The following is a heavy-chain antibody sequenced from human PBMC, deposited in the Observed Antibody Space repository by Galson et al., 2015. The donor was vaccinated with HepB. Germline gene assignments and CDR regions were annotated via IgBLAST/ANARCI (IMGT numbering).Heavy chain of an antibody. CDR3: AGQYDTSGYYPY. CDR1: GGTFSTYT. Sequence: SVKVSCKASGGTFSTYTLSWVRQAPGEGLEWMGGIITIFGSANYAQKFQGGVTITADESTSTTYMELRRLRSEDTAVYYCAGQYDTSGYYPYWGQGTLVTVSS. D-gene: IGHD3-22*01. V-gene: IGHV1-69*13. CDR2: IITIFGSA. J-gene: IGHJ4*02.